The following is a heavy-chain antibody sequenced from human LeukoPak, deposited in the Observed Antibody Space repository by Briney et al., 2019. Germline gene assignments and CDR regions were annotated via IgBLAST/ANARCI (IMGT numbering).Heavy chain of an antibody. CDR2: IIPILGIA. CDR3: ASGAWYGDY. Sequence: SVKVSCKASGGTLSSYTISWVRQAPGQGLEWMGRIIPILGIANYAQKFQGRVTITADRSTSTAYMELSSLRSEDTAVYYCASGAWYGDYWGQGTLVTVSS. D-gene: IGHD6-13*01. V-gene: IGHV1-69*02. J-gene: IGHJ4*02. CDR1: GGTLSSYT.